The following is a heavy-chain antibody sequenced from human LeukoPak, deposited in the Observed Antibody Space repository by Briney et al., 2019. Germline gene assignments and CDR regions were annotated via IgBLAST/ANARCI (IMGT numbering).Heavy chain of an antibody. CDR2: IYTSGST. V-gene: IGHV4-4*07. D-gene: IGHD1-7*01. CDR3: AREGIGTGTSLIDY. J-gene: IGHJ4*02. Sequence: PSETLSLTCTVSGGSISSYYWSWIRQPAGKGLEWIGRIYTSGSTNYNPSLKSRVTMSVDTSKNQFSLKLSSVTAADTAVYYCAREGIGTGTSLIDYWGQGTLVTVSS. CDR1: GGSISSYY.